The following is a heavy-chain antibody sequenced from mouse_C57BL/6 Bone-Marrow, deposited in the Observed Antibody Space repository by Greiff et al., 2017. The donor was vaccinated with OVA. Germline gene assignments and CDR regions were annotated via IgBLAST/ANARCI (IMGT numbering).Heavy chain of an antibody. CDR2: ISSGSSTI. CDR3: ARTRYDGDWFAY. D-gene: IGHD2-12*01. CDR1: GFTFSDYG. J-gene: IGHJ3*01. V-gene: IGHV5-17*01. Sequence: EVNVVESGGGLVKRGGSLKLSCAASGFTFSDYGMHWVRQAPEKGLEWVAYISSGSSTIYYADTVKGRFTISRDNAKNTLFLQMTSLRSEDTAMYYCARTRYDGDWFAYWGQGTLVTVSA.